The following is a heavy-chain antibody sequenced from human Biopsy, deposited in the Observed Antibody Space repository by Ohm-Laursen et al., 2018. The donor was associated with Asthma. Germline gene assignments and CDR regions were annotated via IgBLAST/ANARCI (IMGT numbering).Heavy chain of an antibody. CDR3: ARGDSSNWSHYYFDH. Sequence: SLRLSCAASGFAVSRDYMFWVRQASGKGLEWVSVIYSGGTSHTADSVRGRFTISRDYSKNTLYLQMHSLRAEDTAVYYCARGDSSNWSHYYFDHWGQGTLVTVSS. J-gene: IGHJ4*02. CDR2: IYSGGTS. V-gene: IGHV3-53*01. CDR1: GFAVSRDY. D-gene: IGHD3-22*01.